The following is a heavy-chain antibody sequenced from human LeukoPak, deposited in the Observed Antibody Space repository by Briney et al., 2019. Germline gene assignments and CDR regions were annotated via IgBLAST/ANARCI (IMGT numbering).Heavy chain of an antibody. Sequence: GGSLRLSCAASGFTFSSYWMSWVRQAPGKGLEWVANIKQAGSEKSYVDSVKGRFTISRDNAKNSLYLQMNSLRAEDTAVYYCARLYCSGGSCYPGQFDYWGQGTLVSVSS. CDR1: GFTFSSYW. CDR3: ARLYCSGGSCYPGQFDY. J-gene: IGHJ4*02. V-gene: IGHV3-7*01. CDR2: IKQAGSEK. D-gene: IGHD2-15*01.